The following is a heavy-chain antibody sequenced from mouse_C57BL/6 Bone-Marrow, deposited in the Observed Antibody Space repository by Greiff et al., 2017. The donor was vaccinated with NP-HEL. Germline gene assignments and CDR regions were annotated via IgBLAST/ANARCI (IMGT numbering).Heavy chain of an antibody. D-gene: IGHD1-1*01. J-gene: IGHJ1*03. Sequence: EVKLVESGGGLVKPGGSLKLSCAASGFTFSSYAMSWVRQTPEKRLEWVATISDGGSYTYYPDNVKGRFTISRDNAKNNLYLQMSHLKSDDTAMYYCARDPIYYYGSSFWYFDVWGTGTTVTVSS. CDR2: ISDGGSYT. CDR3: ARDPIYYYGSSFWYFDV. V-gene: IGHV5-4*01. CDR1: GFTFSSYA.